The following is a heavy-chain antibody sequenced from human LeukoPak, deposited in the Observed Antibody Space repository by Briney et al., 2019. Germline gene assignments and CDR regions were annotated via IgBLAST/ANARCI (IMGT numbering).Heavy chain of an antibody. V-gene: IGHV4-34*01. CDR3: ARGRILLWFGEKDY. D-gene: IGHD3-10*01. CDR2: INHSGST. CDR1: GVSFSGYY. Sequence: SETLSLTCAVYGVSFSGYYWSWIRQPPGKGLEWIGEINHSGSTNYNPSLKSRVTMSVDTSKNQFSLKLSSVTAADTAVYYCARGRILLWFGEKDYWGQGTLVTVSS. J-gene: IGHJ4*02.